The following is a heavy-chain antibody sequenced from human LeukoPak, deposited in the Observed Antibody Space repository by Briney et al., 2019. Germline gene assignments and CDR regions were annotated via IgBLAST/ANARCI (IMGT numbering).Heavy chain of an antibody. V-gene: IGHV1-69*04. J-gene: IGHJ3*02. CDR2: IIPILDIA. CDR3: ARVFYYDTNAFDI. D-gene: IGHD3-22*01. Sequence: ASVKVSCKASGGTFSSDAINWVRQAPGQGLEWMGRIIPILDIANYAQKFQGRVTITADKSTSTAYMELSSLRSEDTAVYYCARVFYYDTNAFDIWGQGTMVTVSS. CDR1: GGTFSSDA.